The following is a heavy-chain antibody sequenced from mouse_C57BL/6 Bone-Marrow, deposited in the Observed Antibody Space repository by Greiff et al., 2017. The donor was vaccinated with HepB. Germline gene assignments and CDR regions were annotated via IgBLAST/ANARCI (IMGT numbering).Heavy chain of an antibody. V-gene: IGHV5-4*03. Sequence: EVKLVESGGGLVKPGGSLKLSCAASGFTFSSYAMSWVRQTPEKRLEWVATISDGGSYTYYPDNVKGRFTISRDNAKNNLYLQMSHLMSEDTAMYFCTSAYSPWFFYVWRTGTTVTVSS. CDR1: GFTFSSYA. CDR3: TSAYSPWFFYV. D-gene: IGHD2-10*01. J-gene: IGHJ1*03. CDR2: ISDGGSYT.